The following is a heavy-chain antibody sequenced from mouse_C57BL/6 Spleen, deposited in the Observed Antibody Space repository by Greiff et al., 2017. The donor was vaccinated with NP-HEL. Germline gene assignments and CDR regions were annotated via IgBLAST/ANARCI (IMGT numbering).Heavy chain of an antibody. CDR2: LSDGGSYT. D-gene: IGHD1-1*01. CDR1: GFTFSSYA. V-gene: IGHV5-4*01. Sequence: EVQRVESGGGLVKPGGSLKLSCAASGFTFSSYAMSWVRQTPEKRLAWVATLSDGGSYTYYPDNVIGRFTISRDNAKNNLYLQMSHLKSEDTAMYYCARGEYGSSYWYFDVWGTGTTVTVSS. J-gene: IGHJ1*03. CDR3: ARGEYGSSYWYFDV.